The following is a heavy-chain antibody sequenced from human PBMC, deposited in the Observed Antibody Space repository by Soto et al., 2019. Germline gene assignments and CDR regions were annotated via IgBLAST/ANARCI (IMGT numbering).Heavy chain of an antibody. J-gene: IGHJ4*02. CDR2: ISYDSSNK. CDR3: AKLVIGYCSGNTCDDY. V-gene: IGHV3-30*18. D-gene: IGHD2-15*01. Sequence: VQLLGSGGGLIQPGGSLRLSCAASGFTFSYGIHWLRQAPGKGLEWVAYISYDSSNKFYGDSVKGRFTISRDNSKNTQFLQMNSLRAEDTAVYYCAKLVIGYCSGNTCDDYWGQGTLVAVSS. CDR1: GFTFSYG.